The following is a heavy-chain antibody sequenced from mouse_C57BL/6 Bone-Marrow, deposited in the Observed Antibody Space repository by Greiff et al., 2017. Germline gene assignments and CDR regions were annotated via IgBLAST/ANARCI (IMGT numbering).Heavy chain of an antibody. CDR1: GYTFTSYW. V-gene: IGHV1-74*01. Sequence: QVHVKHPGAELVKPGASVKVSCKASGYTFTSYWMHWVKQRPGQGLEWIGRIHPSDSDTNYNQKFKGKATLTVDKSSSTAYMQLSSLTSEDSAVYYCAIEGIYYYGSPYWYFDVWGTGTTVTVSS. J-gene: IGHJ1*03. D-gene: IGHD1-1*01. CDR2: IHPSDSDT. CDR3: AIEGIYYYGSPYWYFDV.